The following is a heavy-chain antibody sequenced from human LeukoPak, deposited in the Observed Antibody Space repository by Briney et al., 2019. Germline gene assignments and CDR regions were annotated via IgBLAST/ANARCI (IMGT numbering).Heavy chain of an antibody. CDR3: ASLGATSAGFDY. J-gene: IGHJ4*02. CDR1: GFTFSSHA. V-gene: IGHV3-30-3*01. D-gene: IGHD1-26*01. Sequence: GGSLRLSCAASGFTFSSHAMHWVRQAPGKGLEWVAVISYDGSNKYYADSVKGRFTISRDNSKNTLYLQMNGLRAEDTAVYYCASLGATSAGFDYWGQGTLVTVSS. CDR2: ISYDGSNK.